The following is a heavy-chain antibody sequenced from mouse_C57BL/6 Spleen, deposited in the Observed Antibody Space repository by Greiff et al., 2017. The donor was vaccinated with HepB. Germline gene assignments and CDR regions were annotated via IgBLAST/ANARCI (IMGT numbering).Heavy chain of an antibody. D-gene: IGHD2-5*01. CDR2: INPNNGGT. V-gene: IGHV1-26*01. CDR3: ARPSNYAWFAY. J-gene: IGHJ3*01. Sequence: EVQLQQSGPELVKPGASVKISCKASGYTFTDYYMNWVKQSHGKSLEWIGDINPNNGGTSYNQKFKGKATLTVDKSSSTAYMELRSLTSEDSAVYYFARPSNYAWFAYWGQGTLVTVSA. CDR1: GYTFTDYY.